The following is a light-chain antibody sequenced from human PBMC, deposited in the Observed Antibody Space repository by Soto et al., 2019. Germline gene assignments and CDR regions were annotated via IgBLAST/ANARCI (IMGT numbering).Light chain of an antibody. J-gene: IGLJ1*01. V-gene: IGLV2-11*01. Sequence: QSALTQPRSVSGSPGQSVTISCTGTSSDVGRYSFVSWYQQHPGKATKLIIYDVYKRPSGVPDRFSGSKSGNTASLTISGLQADDDADYYCCSHAGSSVVFGTGTKLTVL. CDR2: DVY. CDR1: SSDVGRYSF. CDR3: CSHAGSSVV.